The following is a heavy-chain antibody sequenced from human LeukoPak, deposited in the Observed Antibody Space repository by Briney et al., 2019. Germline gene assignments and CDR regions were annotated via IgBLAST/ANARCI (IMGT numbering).Heavy chain of an antibody. D-gene: IGHD1-26*01. V-gene: IGHV3-48*01. CDR3: ARKASGSYYVFLDY. J-gene: IGHJ4*02. Sequence: GGSLRLSCAASGFTFSSYSMNWVRQAPGKGLEWVSYISSSSSTIYYADSVKGRFTISRDNAKNSLYLQMNSLRAEDTAVYYCARKASGSYYVFLDYWGQGTLVTVSS. CDR2: ISSSSSTI. CDR1: GFTFSSYS.